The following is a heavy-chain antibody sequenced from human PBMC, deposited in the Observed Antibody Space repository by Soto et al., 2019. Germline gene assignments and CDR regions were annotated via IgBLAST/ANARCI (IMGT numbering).Heavy chain of an antibody. CDR1: GYSFNAYY. J-gene: IGHJ5*02. CDR3: AKALVPTS. Sequence: RASVKVSCKASGYSFNAYYIHWVRQAPGQGLEWMGWINPSSGDTNYAQKFQGRVTMTRDTSISTAYMDLSRLRSDDTAIYFCAKALVPTSWGQGTLVTVSS. CDR2: INPSSGDT. V-gene: IGHV1-2*02.